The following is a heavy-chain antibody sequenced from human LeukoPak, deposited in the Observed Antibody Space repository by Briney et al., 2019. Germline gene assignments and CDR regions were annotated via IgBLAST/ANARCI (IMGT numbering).Heavy chain of an antibody. CDR3: ARVIFYYDSSGYYGQEYYYMDV. CDR1: GYTFTGYY. D-gene: IGHD3-22*01. V-gene: IGHV1-2*02. CDR2: INPNSGGT. Sequence: RASVKVSCKASGYTFTGYYMHWVRQAPGQGLEWMGWINPNSGGTNYAQKFQGRVTMTRDTSISTAYMELSRLRSDDTAVYYCARVIFYYDSSGYYGQEYYYMDVWGEGTTVTVSS. J-gene: IGHJ6*03.